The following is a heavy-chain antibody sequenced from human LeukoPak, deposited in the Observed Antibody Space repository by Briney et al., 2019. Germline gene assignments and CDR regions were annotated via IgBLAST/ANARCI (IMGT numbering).Heavy chain of an antibody. CDR3: SRGGNEFDF. J-gene: IGHJ4*02. CDR2: ISRSSNNI. D-gene: IGHD4-23*01. V-gene: IGHV3-48*01. CDR1: GFSFSSYS. Sequence: GGSLRLSCVASGFSFSSYSMNWVRQAPGKGLEWLAYISRSSNNIFYADSVRGRLTISRDDAKNSLYLQMNSLRAEDTAVYYCSRGGNEFDFWGQGTLVTVSS.